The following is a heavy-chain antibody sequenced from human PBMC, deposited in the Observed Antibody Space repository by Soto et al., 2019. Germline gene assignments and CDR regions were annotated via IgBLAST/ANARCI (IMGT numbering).Heavy chain of an antibody. D-gene: IGHD5-18*01. CDR2: INPNSGGT. Sequence: ASVKVSCKASGGTFSSYAISWVRQAPGQGLEWMGWINPNSGGTNYAQKFQGRVTMTRDTSISTAYMELSRLRSDDTAVYYCAIAVDTAMVPFDYWGQGTLVTVSS. V-gene: IGHV1-2*02. J-gene: IGHJ4*02. CDR1: GGTFSSYA. CDR3: AIAVDTAMVPFDY.